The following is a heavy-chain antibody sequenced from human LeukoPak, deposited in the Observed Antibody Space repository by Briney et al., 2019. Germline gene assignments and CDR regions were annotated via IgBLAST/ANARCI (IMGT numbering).Heavy chain of an antibody. D-gene: IGHD6-13*01. CDR1: GGSISSYY. CDR2: IYTSGST. Sequence: SETLSLTCTVSGGSISSYYWSWVRQPAGKGLEWIGRIYTSGSTNYNPSLKSRVTMSVDTSKNQFSLKLSSVTAADTAVYYCAREPYSSSWNNWFDPWGQGTLVTVSS. V-gene: IGHV4-4*07. CDR3: AREPYSSSWNNWFDP. J-gene: IGHJ5*02.